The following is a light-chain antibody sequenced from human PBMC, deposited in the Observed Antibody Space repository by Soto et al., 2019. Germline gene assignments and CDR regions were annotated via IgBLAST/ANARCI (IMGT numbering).Light chain of an antibody. J-gene: IGLJ2*01. CDR3: AAWDDSLNGPV. CDR2: SYN. CDR1: RSNIGSNT. V-gene: IGLV1-44*01. Sequence: QSVLTQPPSASGTPGQRVTISCSGSRSNIGSNTVSWYQQLPGTAPKLLIYSYNQRPSGVPDRFAGSTSGTSASLAISGVQSEDEADYYCAAWDDSLNGPVFGEGTKLTVL.